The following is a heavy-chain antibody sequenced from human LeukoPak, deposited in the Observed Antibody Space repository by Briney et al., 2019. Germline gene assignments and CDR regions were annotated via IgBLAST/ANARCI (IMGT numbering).Heavy chain of an antibody. D-gene: IGHD1-26*01. CDR2: IYYSGST. J-gene: IGHJ5*02. V-gene: IGHV4-61*01. CDR3: ARDRGGIVGATHWFDP. CDR1: GGSVSSGSYY. Sequence: SETLSLTCTVSGGSVSSGSYYWSWIRQPPGKGLEWIGYIYYSGSTNYNPSLKSRVTISVDTSKNQFSLRLSSVTAADTAVYYCARDRGGIVGATHWFDPWGQGTLVTVSS.